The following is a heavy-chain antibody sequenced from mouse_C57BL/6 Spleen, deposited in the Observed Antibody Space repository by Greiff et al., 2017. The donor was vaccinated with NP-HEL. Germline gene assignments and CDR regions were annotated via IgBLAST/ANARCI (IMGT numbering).Heavy chain of an antibody. V-gene: IGHV3-6*01. J-gene: IGHJ4*01. Sequence: VQLKESGPGLVKPSQSLSLTCSVTGYSITSGYYWNWIRQFPGNKLEWMGYISYDGSNNYNPSLKNRISITRDTSKNQFFLKLNSVTTEDTATNYCARLYYGNDYYAMDYWGQGTSVTVSS. CDR2: ISYDGSN. CDR3: ARLYYGNDYYAMDY. CDR1: GYSITSGYY. D-gene: IGHD2-1*01.